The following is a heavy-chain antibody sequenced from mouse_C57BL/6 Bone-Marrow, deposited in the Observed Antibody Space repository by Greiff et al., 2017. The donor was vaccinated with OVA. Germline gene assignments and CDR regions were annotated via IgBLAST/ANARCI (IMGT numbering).Heavy chain of an antibody. CDR2: IDPSDSYT. CDR3: AREGY. J-gene: IGHJ2*01. CDR1: GYTFTSYW. V-gene: IGHV1-69*01. Sequence: QVHVKQPGAELVMPGASVKLSCKASGYTFTSYWMHWVKQRPGQGLEWIGEIDPSDSYTNYNQKFKGKSTLTVDKSSSTAYMQLSSLTSEDSAVDYCAREGYWGQGTTLTVSS.